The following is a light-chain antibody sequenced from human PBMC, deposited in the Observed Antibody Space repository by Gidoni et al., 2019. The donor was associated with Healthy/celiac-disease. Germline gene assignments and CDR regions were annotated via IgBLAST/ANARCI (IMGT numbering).Light chain of an antibody. CDR2: KAS. Sequence: DIQMTQSPSTLSASVGDRVTITSRASQSISSWLDWYQQKPGKDPKLLIYKASSLESGVPSRFSGSGSGTEFTLTISSLQPDEFATYNCQQYNSYWTFGQGTKVEIK. CDR1: QSISSW. V-gene: IGKV1-5*03. CDR3: QQYNSYWT. J-gene: IGKJ1*01.